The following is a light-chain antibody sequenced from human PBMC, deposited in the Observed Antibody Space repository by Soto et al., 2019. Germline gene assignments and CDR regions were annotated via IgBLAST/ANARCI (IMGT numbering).Light chain of an antibody. CDR3: SSYTSSTTLV. V-gene: IGLV2-14*01. CDR1: SSDVGGYNY. Sequence: QSVLTQPASVSGSPGQSITISCTGTSSDVGGYNYVSWYQQHPGKAPKLMIYEVSNRPSGVSNRFSGSKSGNTASLTISGLQGEDDGDYHCSSYTSSTTLVFGGGTKLTVL. CDR2: EVS. J-gene: IGLJ2*01.